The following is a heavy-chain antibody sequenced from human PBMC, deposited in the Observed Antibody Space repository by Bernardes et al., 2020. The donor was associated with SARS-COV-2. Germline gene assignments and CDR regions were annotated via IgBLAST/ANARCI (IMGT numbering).Heavy chain of an antibody. V-gene: IGHV3-7*01. Sequence: GGSLRLSCAASGFSFSNYWMNWVRQAPGKGLEWVANIKQDGSEKYYVDSVMGRFTISRENAKTSLYLQMNSLRAEDTAVYYCARDPYYDSSAYYSGYNWFDPWGQGTLVTVSS. D-gene: IGHD3-22*01. CDR1: GFSFSNYW. J-gene: IGHJ5*02. CDR3: ARDPYYDSSAYYSGYNWFDP. CDR2: IKQDGSEK.